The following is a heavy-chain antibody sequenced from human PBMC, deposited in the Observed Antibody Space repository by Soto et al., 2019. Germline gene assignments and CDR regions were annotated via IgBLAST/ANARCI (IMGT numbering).Heavy chain of an antibody. CDR2: ISYDGSNK. CDR1: GFTFSSYA. J-gene: IGHJ4*02. D-gene: IGHD3-3*01. V-gene: IGHV3-30-3*01. CDR3: ARAIQDDFWSGYYTADY. Sequence: QVQLVESGGGVVQPGRSLRLSCAASGFTFSSYAMHWVRKAPGKGLEWVAVISYDGSNKYYADSVKGRFTISRDNSKNTLYLQMNSLRAEDTAVYYCARAIQDDFWSGYYTADYWGQGTLVTVSS.